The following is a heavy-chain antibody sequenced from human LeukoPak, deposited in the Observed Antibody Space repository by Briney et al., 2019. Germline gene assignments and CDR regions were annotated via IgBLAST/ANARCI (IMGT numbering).Heavy chain of an antibody. J-gene: IGHJ5*02. CDR2: IIPIFGTA. D-gene: IGHD3-22*01. CDR1: GGTFSSYA. Sequence: SVKVSCKASGGTFSSYAISWVRQAPGQGLEWMGGIIPIFGTANYAQKFQGRVTITADESTSTAYMELSRLRSDDTAVYYCARGLPRITMIVVVITHWFDPWGQGTLVTVSS. CDR3: ARGLPRITMIVVVITHWFDP. V-gene: IGHV1-69*13.